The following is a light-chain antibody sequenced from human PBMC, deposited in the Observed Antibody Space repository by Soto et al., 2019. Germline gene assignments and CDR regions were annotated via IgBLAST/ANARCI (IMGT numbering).Light chain of an antibody. J-gene: IGKJ1*01. Sequence: DIQMTHSPSTLSASVGDRVTITCRASQSISSWLAWYQQKPGKAPKLLIYDASSLESGVPSRFSGSGSGTEFTLTISSLQPDDFATYYCQQYNSYSPAWTFGQGTKVDI. CDR2: DAS. CDR3: QQYNSYSPAWT. V-gene: IGKV1-5*01. CDR1: QSISSW.